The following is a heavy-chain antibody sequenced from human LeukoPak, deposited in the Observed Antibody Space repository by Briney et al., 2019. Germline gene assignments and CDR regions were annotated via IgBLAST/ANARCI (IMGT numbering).Heavy chain of an antibody. J-gene: IGHJ4*02. CDR3: AREAYSSGRAGCFGY. D-gene: IGHD6-25*01. CDR2: INNNGDTI. CDR1: GFSFSTSI. V-gene: IGHV3-64*02. Sequence: GGSLRLSCEASGFSFSTSIMHWVRQAPGKGLEYVSLINNNGDTIYYVESVKGRFTISRDNSKNTLYLQMGSLTADDTAVYYCAREAYSSGRAGCFGYWGQGTLVTVSS.